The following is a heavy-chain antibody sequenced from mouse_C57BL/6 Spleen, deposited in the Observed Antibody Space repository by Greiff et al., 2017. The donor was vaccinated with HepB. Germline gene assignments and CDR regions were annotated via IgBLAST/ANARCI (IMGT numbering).Heavy chain of an antibody. D-gene: IGHD2-4*01. V-gene: IGHV1-9*01. CDR3: ASRSTYDYDELYYYAIDY. Sequence: VQLQQSGAELMKPGASVKLSCKATGYTFTGYWIEWVKQRPGHGLEWIGEILPGSGSTNYNEKFKGKATFTADTSSNTAYMQLSSLTTEGSAIYYCASRSTYDYDELYYYAIDYWGQGTSVTVSS. J-gene: IGHJ4*01. CDR2: ILPGSGST. CDR1: GYTFTGYW.